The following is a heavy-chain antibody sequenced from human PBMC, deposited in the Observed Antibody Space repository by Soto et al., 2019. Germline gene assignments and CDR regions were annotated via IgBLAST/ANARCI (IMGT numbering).Heavy chain of an antibody. CDR2: IYYSGST. D-gene: IGHD3-10*01. CDR3: ASFEFGELLSSPFDY. V-gene: IGHV4-59*08. J-gene: IGHJ4*02. CDR1: GGSISSYY. Sequence: SETLSLTCTVSGGSISSYYWSWIRQPPGKGLEWIGYIYYSGSTNYNPSLKSRVTISVDTSKNQFSLKLSSVTAADTAVYYCASFEFGELLSSPFDYWGQGTLVTVSS.